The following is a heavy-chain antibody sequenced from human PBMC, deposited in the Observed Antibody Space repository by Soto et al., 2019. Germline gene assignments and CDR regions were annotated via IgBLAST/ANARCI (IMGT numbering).Heavy chain of an antibody. CDR3: ARSISIAARLFGFDP. V-gene: IGHV2-26*01. CDR1: GFSLSNARMG. J-gene: IGHJ5*02. Sequence: GSGPTLVNPTETLTLTCTVSGFSLSNARMGVSWIRQPPGKALEWLAHIFSNDEKSYSTSLKSRLTISKDTSKSQVVLTMTNMDPVDTATYYCARSISIAARLFGFDPWGQGTLVTVSS. CDR2: IFSNDEK. D-gene: IGHD6-6*01.